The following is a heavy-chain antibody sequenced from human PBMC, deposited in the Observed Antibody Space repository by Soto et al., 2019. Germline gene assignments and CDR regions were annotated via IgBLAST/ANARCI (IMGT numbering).Heavy chain of an antibody. J-gene: IGHJ6*02. D-gene: IGHD2-15*01. V-gene: IGHV5-10-1*01. CDR3: ARHQVSSEDIVVVVAANYYYYYGMDV. CDR2: IDPSDSYT. Sequence: GESLKISCKGSGYSFTSYWISWVRQMPGKGLEWMGRIDPSDSYTNYSPSFQGHVTISADKSISTAYLQWSSLKASDTAMYYCARHQVSSEDIVVVVAANYYYYYGMDVWGQGTTVTVS. CDR1: GYSFTSYW.